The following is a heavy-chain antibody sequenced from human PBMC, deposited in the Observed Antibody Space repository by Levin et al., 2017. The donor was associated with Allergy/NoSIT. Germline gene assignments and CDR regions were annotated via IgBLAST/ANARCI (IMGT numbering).Heavy chain of an antibody. J-gene: IGHJ6*02. CDR1: GGTFSSYA. CDR2: IIPIFGTA. D-gene: IGHD2-2*01. V-gene: IGHV1-69*13. Sequence: ASVKVSCKASGGTFSSYAISWVRQAPGQGLEWMGGIIPIFGTANYAQKFQGRVTITADESTSTAYMELSSLRSEDTAVYYCARVQDIVVVPAAPDYYYYGMDVWGQGTTVTVSS. CDR3: ARVQDIVVVPAAPDYYYYGMDV.